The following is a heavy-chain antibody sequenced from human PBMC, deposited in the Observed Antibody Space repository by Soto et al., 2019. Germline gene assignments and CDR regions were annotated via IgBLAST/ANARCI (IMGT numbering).Heavy chain of an antibody. CDR2: INDSGNI. J-gene: IGHJ6*03. V-gene: IGHV4-34*01. Sequence: QVQLQQWGAGLLKPSETLSLTCAVYGGSFSGYQWSWIRQTPGKGLEWIGEINDSGNINYNPSSKSRVTILVDTAKKQFSLKLSSVTAADTAVYYCARGLIVWFGELSRRGGYYYYMDVWGKGTTVTVSS. CDR1: GGSFSGYQ. CDR3: ARGLIVWFGELSRRGGYYYYMDV. D-gene: IGHD3-10*01.